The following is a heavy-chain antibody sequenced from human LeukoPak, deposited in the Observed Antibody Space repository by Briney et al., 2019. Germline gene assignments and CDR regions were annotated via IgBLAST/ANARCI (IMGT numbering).Heavy chain of an antibody. V-gene: IGHV4-34*01. D-gene: IGHD2-15*01. CDR3: ARHPFATPFDF. CDR2: INHSGST. J-gene: IGHJ4*02. Sequence: SETLSLTCAVYGGSFSGYYWSWIRQPPGKGLEWIGEINHSGSTNYNPSLKSRVTISVDTSKNQFSLKLSSVTAADTAVYYCARHPFATPFDFWGRGTLVTVSS. CDR1: GGSFSGYY.